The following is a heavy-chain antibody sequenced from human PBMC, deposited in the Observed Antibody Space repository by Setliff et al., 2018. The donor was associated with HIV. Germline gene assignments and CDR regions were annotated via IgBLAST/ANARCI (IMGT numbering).Heavy chain of an antibody. Sequence: SETLSLTCTVSGGSMSNYYWSWIRQPPGKGLEWIGFISYSINTNYNPSLKSRATISVDTSKTQFSLTLTSVTAADTAVYYCARGGGITWRSYSFDYWGQGTLVTVSS. CDR2: ISYSINT. V-gene: IGHV4-59*08. CDR1: GGSMSNYY. J-gene: IGHJ4*02. D-gene: IGHD3-10*01. CDR3: ARGGGITWRSYSFDY.